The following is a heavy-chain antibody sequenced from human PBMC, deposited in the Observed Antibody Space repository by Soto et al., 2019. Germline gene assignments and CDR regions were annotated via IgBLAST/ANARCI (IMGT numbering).Heavy chain of an antibody. CDR3: ARHQVPSKHYGMDV. CDR2: IDPSDSYT. V-gene: IGHV5-10-1*01. CDR1: GYNFTSYW. Sequence: GESLKISCKSSGYNFTSYWITCVRQVPGKGLEWMGRIDPSDSYTDYNPSFQGHVTISADKSINTAYVQWSSLKASDTAMCYCARHQVPSKHYGMDVWGQGTTVTVSS. J-gene: IGHJ6*01. D-gene: IGHD2-2*01.